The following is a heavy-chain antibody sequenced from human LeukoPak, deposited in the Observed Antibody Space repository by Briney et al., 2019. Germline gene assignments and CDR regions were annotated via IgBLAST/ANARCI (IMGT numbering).Heavy chain of an antibody. V-gene: IGHV3-48*01. Sequence: GGSLRLSCAASGFTFSSYRMNWVRQAPGQGLEWVSYISSSSSTIYYADSVKGRFTISRDNAKNSLYLQMNSLRAEDTAVYYCARDRRDSSSWYPLRYWGQGTLVTVSS. CDR1: GFTFSSYR. D-gene: IGHD6-13*01. CDR2: ISSSSSTI. CDR3: ARDRRDSSSWYPLRY. J-gene: IGHJ4*02.